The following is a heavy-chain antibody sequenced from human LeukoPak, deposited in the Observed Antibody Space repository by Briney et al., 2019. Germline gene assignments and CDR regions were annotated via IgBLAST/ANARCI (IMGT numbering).Heavy chain of an antibody. CDR2: INHSGST. D-gene: IGHD2-15*01. V-gene: IGHV4-34*01. J-gene: IGHJ6*02. CDR1: GGSFSGYY. Sequence: SETLSLTCAVYGGSFSGYYRSWIRQPPGKGLEWIGEINHSGSTNYNPSLKSRVTISVDTSKNQFSLKLSSVTAADTAVYYCARAIYCSGGSCYSRRSYYYYGMDVWGQGTTVTVSS. CDR3: ARAIYCSGGSCYSRRSYYYYGMDV.